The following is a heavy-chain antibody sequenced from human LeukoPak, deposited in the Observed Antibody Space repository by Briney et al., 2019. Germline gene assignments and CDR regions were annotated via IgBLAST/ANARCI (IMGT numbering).Heavy chain of an antibody. CDR3: ARRYRYDSGGFFFDY. CDR1: GYSFTNYW. V-gene: IGHV5-51*01. D-gene: IGHD3-22*01. CDR2: IYPVDSDT. J-gene: IGHJ4*02. Sequence: GESLKISCKGSGYSFTNYWIGWVRQIPGKGLEWMGIIYPVDSDTRYSPSFQGQVTISADKSINTAYLQWSSLKASDTAMYYCARRYRYDSGGFFFDYWGQGTLVTVSS.